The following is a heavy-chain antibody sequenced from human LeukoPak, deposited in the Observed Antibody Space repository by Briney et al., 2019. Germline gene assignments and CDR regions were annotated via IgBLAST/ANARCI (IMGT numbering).Heavy chain of an antibody. V-gene: IGHV3-53*01. CDR3: ARGGASELYYFDY. D-gene: IGHD2-15*01. J-gene: IGHJ4*02. CDR1: GFTFSSYA. CDR2: IYDGGNT. Sequence: QTGGSLRLSCAASGFTFSSYAMSWVRQAPGKGLECVSVIYDGGNTYYADSVKGRFTISRDNSKNTLYLQVDSLRAEDTAVYYCARGGASELYYFDYWGQGTLVTVSS.